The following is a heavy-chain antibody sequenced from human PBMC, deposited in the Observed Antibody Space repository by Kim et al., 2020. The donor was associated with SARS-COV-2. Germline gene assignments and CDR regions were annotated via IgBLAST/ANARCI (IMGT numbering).Heavy chain of an antibody. V-gene: IGHV3-30*18. J-gene: IGHJ5*02. CDR2: IAHDGRGE. Sequence: GGSLRLSCVASGFSFSDHGMHWVRQAPGKGLEWVAVIAHDGRGEDYVDSVKGRFTISRDNSENTLYLQINRLRPEDTAVYYCANTHQRLFGGAFVFDPWGQGTLVTVSS. CDR3: ANTHQRLFGGAFVFDP. CDR1: GFSFSDHG. D-gene: IGHD3-16*01.